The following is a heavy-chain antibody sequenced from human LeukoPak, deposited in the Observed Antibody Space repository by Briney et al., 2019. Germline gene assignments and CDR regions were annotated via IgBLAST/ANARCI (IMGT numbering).Heavy chain of an antibody. CDR2: ISDSGST. CDR3: ARGRYCTNGVCYMKPSYYFDY. V-gene: IGHV4-59*01. J-gene: IGHJ4*02. Sequence: SETLSLTCSVSGGSISNYCWSWIRQPPGKGLEWIGYISDSGSTNYNPSLKSRVTISVDTSKNQFSLKLSSVTAADTAVYYCARGRYCTNGVCYMKPSYYFDYWGQGTLVTVSS. CDR1: GGSISNYC. D-gene: IGHD2-8*01.